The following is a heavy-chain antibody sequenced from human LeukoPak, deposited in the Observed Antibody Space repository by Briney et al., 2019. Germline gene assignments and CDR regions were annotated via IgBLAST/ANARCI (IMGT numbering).Heavy chain of an antibody. V-gene: IGHV4-34*01. J-gene: IGHJ4*02. D-gene: IGHD3-10*01. Sequence: SETLSLTCAVYGGSFSGYYWSWIRQPPGKGLEWIGEINHSGSTNYNPSLKSRVTISVDTSKNQFSLKLSTVTAADTAVYYCARGRITMAGGVIIGYFDYWGQGTLVTVSS. CDR3: ARGRITMAGGVIIGYFDY. CDR1: GGSFSGYY. CDR2: INHSGST.